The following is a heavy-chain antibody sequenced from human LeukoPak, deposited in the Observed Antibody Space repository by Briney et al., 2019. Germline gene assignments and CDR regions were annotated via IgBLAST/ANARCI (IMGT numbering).Heavy chain of an antibody. Sequence: SETLSLTCTVSGGSISSSSYYWGWIRRPPGKGLEWIGSIYYSGSTYYNPSLKSRVTISVDTSKNQFSLKLSSVTAADTAVYYCAREVYVAAPYFDYWGQGTLVTVSS. CDR3: AREVYVAAPYFDY. J-gene: IGHJ4*02. D-gene: IGHD6-13*01. CDR2: IYYSGST. CDR1: GGSISSSSYY. V-gene: IGHV4-39*07.